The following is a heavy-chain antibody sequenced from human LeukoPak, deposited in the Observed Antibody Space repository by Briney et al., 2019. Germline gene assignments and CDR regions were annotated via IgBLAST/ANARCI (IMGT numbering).Heavy chain of an antibody. V-gene: IGHV4-31*03. CDR3: ARGGGELPFFDY. D-gene: IGHD1-26*01. J-gene: IGHJ4*02. CDR2: IYYSGST. Sequence: SQTMSLTCTVSGASTSSGGYYWSRIRQHPVNGLEWIGYIYYSGSTYYNPTLKSRVTISLHTSKNQFSLKLSSVTAADTAVYYCARGGGELPFFDYWGQGTLVTVSS. CDR1: GASTSSGGYY.